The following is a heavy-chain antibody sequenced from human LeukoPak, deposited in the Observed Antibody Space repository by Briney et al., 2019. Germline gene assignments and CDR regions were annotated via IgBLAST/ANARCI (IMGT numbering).Heavy chain of an antibody. Sequence: GESLKISCKGSGYSFITSWIAWVRQMPGKGLEWMGIIYPGDSDTRYSPSFQGQVTISADKSVSTAYLQWSSLKASDTAMYYCARRQYGSGSYYFDYWGQGTLVTVSS. CDR1: GYSFITSW. CDR2: IYPGDSDT. V-gene: IGHV5-51*01. CDR3: ARRQYGSGSYYFDY. D-gene: IGHD3-10*01. J-gene: IGHJ4*02.